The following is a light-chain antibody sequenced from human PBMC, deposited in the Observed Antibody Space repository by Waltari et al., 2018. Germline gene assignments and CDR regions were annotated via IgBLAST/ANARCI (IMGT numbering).Light chain of an antibody. J-gene: IGLJ2*01. Sequence: QSVLTQPPSASGTPGHRVTNSCSGSSYDIGRNQAYWYEHLPGTGTKLLIYRNNQRPSGFPDRFSGSKSGTSASLDISGLRSEEEADYYCAAWDDSLSGPKVFGGGTKLTVL. CDR2: RNN. V-gene: IGLV1-47*01. CDR3: AAWDDSLSGPKV. CDR1: SYDIGRNQ.